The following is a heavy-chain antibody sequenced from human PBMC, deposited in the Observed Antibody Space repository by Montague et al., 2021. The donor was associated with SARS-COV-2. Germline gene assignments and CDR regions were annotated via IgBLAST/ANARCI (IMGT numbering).Heavy chain of an antibody. CDR2: IYYSGST. V-gene: IGHV4-39*07. CDR1: GGSISSSSYY. CDR3: ARVGRQQLVRLSGMDV. Sequence: SETLSLTCTVSGGSISSSSYYWGWIRQPPGKGLEWIGSIYYSGSTYYNPSLNSRVTISVDTSKNQFSLKLSSVTAADTAVYYCARVGRQQLVRLSGMDVWGLGTTVSVSS. D-gene: IGHD6-13*01. J-gene: IGHJ6*02.